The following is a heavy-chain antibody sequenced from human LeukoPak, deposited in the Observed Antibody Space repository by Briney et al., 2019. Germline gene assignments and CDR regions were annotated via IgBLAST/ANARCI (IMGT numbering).Heavy chain of an antibody. Sequence: GGSLRLSCTASGFTFGDYAMSWVRQAPGKGLEWVGFIRSKAYGGTTEYAASVKGRFTISRDDSESIAYLQMNSLKTEDTAVYYCTREAAAGTSHFDYWGQGTLVTVSS. CDR1: GFTFGDYA. D-gene: IGHD6-13*01. CDR2: IRSKAYGGTT. J-gene: IGHJ4*02. V-gene: IGHV3-49*04. CDR3: TREAAAGTSHFDY.